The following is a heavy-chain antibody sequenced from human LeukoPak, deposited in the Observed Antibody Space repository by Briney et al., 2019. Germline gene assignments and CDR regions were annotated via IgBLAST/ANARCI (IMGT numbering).Heavy chain of an antibody. V-gene: IGHV4-34*01. CDR1: GGSFSGYY. Sequence: SETLSLTCAVYGGSFSGYYWSWIRQPPGKGLEWIGEINHSGSTNYNPSLKSRVTISVDTSKNQFSLKLSSVTAADTAVYYCARYTAMALALDYWGQGTLVTVSS. CDR3: ARYTAMALALDY. D-gene: IGHD5-18*01. J-gene: IGHJ4*02. CDR2: INHSGST.